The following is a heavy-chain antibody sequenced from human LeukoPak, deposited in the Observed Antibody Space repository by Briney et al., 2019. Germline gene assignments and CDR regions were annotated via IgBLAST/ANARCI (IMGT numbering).Heavy chain of an antibody. CDR1: GLTVSHNY. Sequence: GGSLRLSCAASGLTVSHNYVSWVRQAPGKGLEWVAVISYDGSNKYYGDSVKGRFTISRDNSKNTLYLQMNSLRAEDTAVYYCAKGPLVGALNWFDPWGQGTLVTVSS. CDR2: ISYDGSNK. V-gene: IGHV3-30*18. D-gene: IGHD1-26*01. CDR3: AKGPLVGALNWFDP. J-gene: IGHJ5*02.